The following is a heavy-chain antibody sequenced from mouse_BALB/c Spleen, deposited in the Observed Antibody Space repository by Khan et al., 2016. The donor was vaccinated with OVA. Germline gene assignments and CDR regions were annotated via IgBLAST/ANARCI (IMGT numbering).Heavy chain of an antibody. D-gene: IGHD2-3*01. J-gene: IGHJ3*01. V-gene: IGHV14-1*02. Sequence: VQLQQSGAELVRPGALVKLSCKASGFNIKDYYMHWVKQRPEQGLVWIGRIDPENGNTIYDPKFQGKVSITSDTSSNTAYLQLSSLTSEDTAVYYCTRDGYSPWFAYWGQGTLVTVSA. CDR1: GFNIKDYY. CDR2: IDPENGNT. CDR3: TRDGYSPWFAY.